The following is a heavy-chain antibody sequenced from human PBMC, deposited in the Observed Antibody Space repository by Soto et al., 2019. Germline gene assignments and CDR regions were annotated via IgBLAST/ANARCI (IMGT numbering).Heavy chain of an antibody. CDR1: GGSFSGYY. CDR2: INHSGST. CDR3: ARGLPYNWNYHYFDY. Sequence: SETLSLTCAVYGGSFSGYYWSWIRQPPGKGLEWIGEINHSGSTNYNPSLKSRVAISVDTSKNQFSLKLSSVTAADTAVYYCARGLPYNWNYHYFDYWGQGTLVTVSS. V-gene: IGHV4-34*01. D-gene: IGHD1-7*01. J-gene: IGHJ4*02.